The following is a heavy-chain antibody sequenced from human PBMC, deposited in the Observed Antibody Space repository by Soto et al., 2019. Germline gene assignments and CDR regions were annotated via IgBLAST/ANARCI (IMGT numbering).Heavy chain of an antibody. J-gene: IGHJ6*02. Sequence: GESLKISCKGSGYSFTSYWIGWVRQMPGKGLEWMGIIYPGDSDTRYSPPFQGQVTISADKSISTAYLQWSSLKASDTAMYYCARLYNGSGSYYLGYYYGMDVWGQGTTVTVSS. CDR3: ARLYNGSGSYYLGYYYGMDV. CDR2: IYPGDSDT. D-gene: IGHD3-10*01. V-gene: IGHV5-51*01. CDR1: GYSFTSYW.